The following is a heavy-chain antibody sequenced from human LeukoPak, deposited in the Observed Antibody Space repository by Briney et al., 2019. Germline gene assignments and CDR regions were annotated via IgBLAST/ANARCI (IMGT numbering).Heavy chain of an antibody. CDR2: INTDGSST. D-gene: IGHD3-16*01. Sequence: GGSLRLSCAASGFTFSSYWMHWVRQAPGKGLVWVSRINTDGSSTSYADSVKGRFTISRDNAKNTLYLQMNRLRAEDTAVCYCARALYDGGGSSFDYWGQGTLVTVSS. CDR3: ARALYDGGGSSFDY. V-gene: IGHV3-74*01. J-gene: IGHJ4*02. CDR1: GFTFSSYW.